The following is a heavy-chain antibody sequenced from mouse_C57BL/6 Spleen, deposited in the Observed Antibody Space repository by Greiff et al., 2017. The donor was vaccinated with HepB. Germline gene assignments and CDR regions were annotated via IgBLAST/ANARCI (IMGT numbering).Heavy chain of an antibody. CDR3: ARLGYGNYIAY. CDR2: IYPGSGNT. Sequence: VQLQQSGPELVKPGASVKISCKASGYSFTSYYIHWVKQRPGQGLEWIGWIYPGSGNTKYNEKFKGKATLTADTSSSTAYMQLSSLTSEDSAVYYCARLGYGNYIAYWGQGTLVTVSA. J-gene: IGHJ3*01. V-gene: IGHV1-66*01. CDR1: GYSFTSYY. D-gene: IGHD2-1*01.